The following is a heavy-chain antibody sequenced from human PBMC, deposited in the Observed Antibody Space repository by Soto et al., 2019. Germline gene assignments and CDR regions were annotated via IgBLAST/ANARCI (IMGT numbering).Heavy chain of an antibody. V-gene: IGHV3-7*03. D-gene: IGHD6-13*01. CDR2: IKQDGSEK. CDR1: GFTVSSCA. Sequence: GGSLRLSCTASGFTVSSCAMTWVRQAPGKGLEWVANIKQDGSEKNYVDSVKGRFTISRDNAKNSLYLEMNNLRVEDTAIYYCARWYAAEVWSQGTTVTVSS. J-gene: IGHJ6*02. CDR3: ARWYAAEV.